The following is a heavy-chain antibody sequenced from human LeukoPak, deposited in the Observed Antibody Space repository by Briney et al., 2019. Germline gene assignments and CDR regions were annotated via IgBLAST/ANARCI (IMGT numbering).Heavy chain of an antibody. CDR2: ITSSDSSK. J-gene: IGHJ4*02. D-gene: IGHD3-3*01. V-gene: IGHV3-11*01. Sequence: PGGSLRLSCAASGFIFSDYYMSCIRQAPGKGLEWISYITSSDSSKYYADSVKGRFTISRDNAKNSLYLQMNSLRAEDTAVYYCAKGGSEYYDFWSGYPPFDYWGQGTLVTVSS. CDR3: AKGGSEYYDFWSGYPPFDY. CDR1: GFIFSDYY.